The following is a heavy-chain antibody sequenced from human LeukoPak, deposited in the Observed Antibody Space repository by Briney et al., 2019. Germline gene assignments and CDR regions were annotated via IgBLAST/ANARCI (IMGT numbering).Heavy chain of an antibody. CDR1: GFTFSSFA. D-gene: IGHD3-10*01. CDR2: ISGSGGST. CDR3: AARGNDY. Sequence: GGSLRLSCAASGFTFSSFAMSWVRQAPGKGLDWVSGISGSGGSTYYADSVKGRFTISRDNSKNTLYLQVNSLRAEDTAVYYCAARGNDYWGQGTLVTVSS. V-gene: IGHV3-23*01. J-gene: IGHJ4*02.